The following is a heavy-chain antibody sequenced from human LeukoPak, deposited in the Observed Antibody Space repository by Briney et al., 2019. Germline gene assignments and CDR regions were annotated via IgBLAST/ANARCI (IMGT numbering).Heavy chain of an antibody. V-gene: IGHV3-NL1*01. CDR1: GFTFSSYG. CDR3: ARAKPKNMVRGLIMRRESRYYFDY. D-gene: IGHD3-10*01. Sequence: VQPGGSLRLSCAASGFTFSSYGMHWVRQAPGKGLEWVSVIYSGGSTYYADSVKGRFTISRDNSKSTLYIQMNSLRAEDTAVYYCARAKPKNMVRGLIMRRESRYYFDYWGQGTLVTVSS. CDR2: IYSGGST. J-gene: IGHJ4*02.